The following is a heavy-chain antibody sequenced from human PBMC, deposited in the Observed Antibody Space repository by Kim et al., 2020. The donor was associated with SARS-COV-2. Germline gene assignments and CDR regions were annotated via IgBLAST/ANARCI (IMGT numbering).Heavy chain of an antibody. J-gene: IGHJ4*02. V-gene: IGHV5-51*01. D-gene: IGHD1-1*01. CDR1: GYSFTNYW. CDR3: ARGSSSSAYNSLDY. Sequence: GESLKISCKCSGYSFTNYWIAWVRQMPGKGLEWMGIICPGDSDTRYSPSFQGQVTISADKSISTAYLQWSSLKASDTAMYYCARGSSSSAYNSLDYWGQGTLVTVSS. CDR2: ICPGDSDT.